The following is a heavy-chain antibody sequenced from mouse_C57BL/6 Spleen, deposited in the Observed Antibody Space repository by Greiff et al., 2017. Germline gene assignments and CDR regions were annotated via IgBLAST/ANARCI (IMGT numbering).Heavy chain of an antibody. D-gene: IGHD2-3*01. Sequence: QVQLQQSGAELVRPGTSVKVSCKASGYAFTNYLIEWVKQRPGQGLEWIGVINPGSGGTNYNEKFKGKATLTADKSSSTAYMQLSSLTSEDSAVYFCARSGDGYYRFDYWGQGTTLTVSS. CDR2: INPGSGGT. V-gene: IGHV1-54*01. J-gene: IGHJ2*01. CDR1: GYAFTNYL. CDR3: ARSGDGYYRFDY.